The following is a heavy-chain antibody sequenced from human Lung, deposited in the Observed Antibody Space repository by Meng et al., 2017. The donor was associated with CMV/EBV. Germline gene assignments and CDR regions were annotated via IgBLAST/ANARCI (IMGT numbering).Heavy chain of an antibody. J-gene: IGHJ6*02. D-gene: IGHD2-2*01. CDR2: FYSAGNT. V-gene: IGHV3-66*02. Sequence: SCAASGFTVETNYMSWVRQAPGKGLEWVSNFYSAGNTYYADSVKGRFTISRDNSKNTLSLQMNRLRVEDTAVYYCARDLVVPAAIQYYYHNYGMDVXGQGXTVTVSS. CDR3: ARDLVVPAAIQYYYHNYGMDV. CDR1: GFTVETNY.